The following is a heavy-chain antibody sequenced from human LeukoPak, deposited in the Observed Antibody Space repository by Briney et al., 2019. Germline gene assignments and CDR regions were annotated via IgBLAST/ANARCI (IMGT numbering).Heavy chain of an antibody. J-gene: IGHJ4*02. CDR2: INPNGGGT. Sequence: ASVKVSCKASGYTFNGYYMHWVRQAPGQGLEWMGRINPNGGGTYYAQKFQGRVTMTRDTSISIAYMELSRLRSDDTAVYCCARGDSNWGDYWGQGTLVTVSS. CDR3: ARGDSNWGDY. V-gene: IGHV1-2*06. D-gene: IGHD7-27*01. CDR1: GYTFNGYY.